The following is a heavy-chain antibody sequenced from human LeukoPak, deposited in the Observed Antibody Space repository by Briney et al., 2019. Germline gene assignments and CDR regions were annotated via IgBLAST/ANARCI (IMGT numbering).Heavy chain of an antibody. Sequence: ASVKVSCKASGYNFFTYGITWVRQSPGQGLEWVGRINTDSGGTSYAQKFQGRVTMTRDTSISTAYMELSWLRSDDTAVYYCARGYNFGYDYWGQGALVTVSS. CDR2: INTDSGGT. D-gene: IGHD5-18*01. V-gene: IGHV1-2*06. J-gene: IGHJ4*02. CDR1: GYNFFTYG. CDR3: ARGYNFGYDY.